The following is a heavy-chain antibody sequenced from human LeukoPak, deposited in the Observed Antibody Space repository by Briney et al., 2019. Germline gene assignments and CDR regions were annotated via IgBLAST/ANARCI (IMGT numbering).Heavy chain of an antibody. CDR2: ISYSGST. V-gene: IGHV4-59*01. CDR3: ARSSGWYLDYYYMDV. CDR1: GGSISSYY. Sequence: SETLSLTCTVSGGSISSYYWSWIRQPPGKGLEWIGYISYSGSTNYNPSLKSRVTISVDTSKNQFSLKLSSVTAADTAVYYCARSSGWYLDYYYMDVWGKGTTVTVSS. D-gene: IGHD6-19*01. J-gene: IGHJ6*03.